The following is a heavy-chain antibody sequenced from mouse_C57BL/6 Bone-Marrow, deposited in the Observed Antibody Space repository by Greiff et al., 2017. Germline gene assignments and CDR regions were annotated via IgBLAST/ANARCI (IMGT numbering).Heavy chain of an antibody. CDR1: GFNIKNTY. D-gene: IGHD1-1*01. Sequence: EVQLQQSVAELVRPGASVKLSCTASGFNIKNTYMHWVKQRPEQGLEWIGRIDPANGNTKSAPKFPGKATITAATSSNTAYLQLSSLTSEDTAIYYCARRYYYGSSPYYFDYWGQGTTLTVSS. CDR2: IDPANGNT. J-gene: IGHJ2*01. V-gene: IGHV14-3*01. CDR3: ARRYYYGSSPYYFDY.